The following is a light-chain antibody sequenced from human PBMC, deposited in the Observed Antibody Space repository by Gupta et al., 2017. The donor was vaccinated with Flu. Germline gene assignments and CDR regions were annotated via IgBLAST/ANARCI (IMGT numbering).Light chain of an antibody. J-gene: IGKJ1*01. V-gene: IGKV2-30*01. CDR2: QVS. Sequence: TVGQPAPISCRSSHNLVYSDGNTYLHWFQQRPGQSPRRLIYQVSYRDSGVPDRFSGSGSGTDFTLKISRVEAEDVGVYFCMQGAHWPWAFGQGTKVEI. CDR1: HNLVYSDGNTY. CDR3: MQGAHWPWA.